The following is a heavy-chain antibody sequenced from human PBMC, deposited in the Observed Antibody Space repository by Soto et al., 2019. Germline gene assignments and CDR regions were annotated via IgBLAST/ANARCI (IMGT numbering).Heavy chain of an antibody. Sequence: QVQLVQSGAEVKKPASSVKVSCKASGGTFNNYPVTWVRQASGEGLEWMGGSIPIFGTANYEQNFQGRVTISVDASTSTAYMALSSLRSEDTSAYYCARGRGYSGDDHYYYFDMDVWGQGTTVTVSS. V-gene: IGHV1-69*01. CDR1: GGTFNNYP. CDR3: ARGRGYSGDDHYYYFDMDV. D-gene: IGHD5-12*01. J-gene: IGHJ6*02. CDR2: SIPIFGTA.